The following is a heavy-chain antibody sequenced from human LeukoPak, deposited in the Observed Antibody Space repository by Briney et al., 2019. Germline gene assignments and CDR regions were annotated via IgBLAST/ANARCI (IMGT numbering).Heavy chain of an antibody. Sequence: GGSLRLSCAASGFTFSSYSMNWVRQAPGKGLEWVSSISSSRSYIYYADSVKGRFTISRDNAKNSLYLQMNSLRAEDTAVYYCARGGYDFWSGYPDDYWGQGTLVTVSS. D-gene: IGHD3-3*01. CDR1: GFTFSSYS. CDR3: ARGGYDFWSGYPDDY. CDR2: ISSSRSYI. J-gene: IGHJ4*02. V-gene: IGHV3-21*01.